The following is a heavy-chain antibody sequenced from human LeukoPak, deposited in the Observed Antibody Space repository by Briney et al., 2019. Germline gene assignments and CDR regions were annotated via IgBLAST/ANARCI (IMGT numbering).Heavy chain of an antibody. J-gene: IGHJ6*02. CDR3: ARVIPVAGYYYYGMDV. Sequence: GASLRLSCAASGFGFSSYTMNWVRQAPGKGLEWVSSISGSGSYIYYADSLKGRFTVSRDNAKNSLYLQMNSLRAGDTAVYYCARVIPVAGYYYYGMDVWGQGTTVTVSS. D-gene: IGHD6-19*01. V-gene: IGHV3-21*06. CDR2: ISGSGSYI. CDR1: GFGFSSYT.